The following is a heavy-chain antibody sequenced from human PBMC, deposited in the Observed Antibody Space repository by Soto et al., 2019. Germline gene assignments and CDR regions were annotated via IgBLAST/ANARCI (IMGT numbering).Heavy chain of an antibody. V-gene: IGHV3-30-3*01. J-gene: IGHJ6*02. CDR3: ARDRPGGWELLDYYYYGMDV. CDR1: GFTFSSYA. CDR2: ISYDGSNK. D-gene: IGHD1-26*01. Sequence: GGSLRLSCAASGFTFSSYAMHWVRQAPGKGLEWVAVISYDGSNKYYADSVKGRFTISRDNSKNTLYLQMNSLRAEDTAVYYCARDRPGGWELLDYYYYGMDVWGQGTTVTVSS.